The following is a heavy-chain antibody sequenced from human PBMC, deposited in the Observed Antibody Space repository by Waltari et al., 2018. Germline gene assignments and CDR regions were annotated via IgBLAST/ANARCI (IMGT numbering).Heavy chain of an antibody. CDR2: ITYDGRTK. J-gene: IGHJ4*02. V-gene: IGHV3-23*01. D-gene: IGHD3-3*01. CDR3: ARGVLRHYGHYCDY. CDR1: GFTFSNHA. Sequence: EVQLLESGGGLVQPGGSLRLSCAASGFTFSNHAMSWVRQAPGKGLEWVSVITYDGRTKYSADSVRDRFTISRDNSRNTLYLEMNSLRAEDTAVYYCARGVLRHYGHYCDYWGQGTLVTVSS.